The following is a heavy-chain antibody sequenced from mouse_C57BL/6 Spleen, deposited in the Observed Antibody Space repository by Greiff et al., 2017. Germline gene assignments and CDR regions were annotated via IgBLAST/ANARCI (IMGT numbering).Heavy chain of an antibody. Sequence: QVQLQQSGPELVKPGASVKMSCKASGYTFTTYPIEWMKQNHGKSLEWIGNFHPYNDDTTYNEKFKGKATLTVEKASSTVYLELSRLTSDDSAVYYCARPDEYDGYAMDYWGQGTSVTVSS. CDR1: GYTFTTYP. CDR3: ARPDEYDGYAMDY. V-gene: IGHV1-47*01. D-gene: IGHD2-4*01. J-gene: IGHJ4*01. CDR2: FHPYNDDT.